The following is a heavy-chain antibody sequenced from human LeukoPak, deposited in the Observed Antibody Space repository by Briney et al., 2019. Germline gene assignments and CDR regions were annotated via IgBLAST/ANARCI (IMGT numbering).Heavy chain of an antibody. D-gene: IGHD6-13*01. CDR3: ALDSSGWSDDSFDI. Sequence: SETLSLTCTVSGASISFYYWSWIRQPPGKGLEWIGYIYYSGSTDYNPSLKSRVTMSIDTSKNHFSLNLNSVTAADTAIYYCALDSSGWSDDSFDIWGQGTMVTVST. V-gene: IGHV4-59*01. CDR1: GASISFYY. J-gene: IGHJ3*02. CDR2: IYYSGST.